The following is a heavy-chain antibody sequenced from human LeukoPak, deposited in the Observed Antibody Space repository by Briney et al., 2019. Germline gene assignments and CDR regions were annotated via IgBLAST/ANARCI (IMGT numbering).Heavy chain of an antibody. Sequence: GGSLRLSCAASGFTFSGYAMSWVRQAPGKGLEWVSAISGGGGGTFYADSVKGRFTLSRGNSKNTLYLQMNSLRAEDTAVYYCAKLGGATDFDYWGQGTLVTVSS. V-gene: IGHV3-23*01. CDR2: ISGGGGGT. J-gene: IGHJ4*02. CDR1: GFTFSGYA. CDR3: AKLGGATDFDY. D-gene: IGHD1-26*01.